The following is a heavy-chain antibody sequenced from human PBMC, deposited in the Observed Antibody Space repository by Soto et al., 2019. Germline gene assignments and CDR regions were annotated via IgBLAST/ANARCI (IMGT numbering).Heavy chain of an antibody. CDR1: GFTFSSYW. V-gene: IGHV3-7*01. CDR2: IKQDGSEK. Sequence: EVQLVESGGALVQPGGSLRLSCAASGFTFSSYWMSWVRQAPGKGLAWVANIKQDGSEKYYVDSVKGRFTITRDNAKNSLYLQMNSLRAEDTAVYYCARDLLPDYGSGTYYAYWGQGTLVTVSS. D-gene: IGHD3-10*01. CDR3: ARDLLPDYGSGTYYAY. J-gene: IGHJ4*02.